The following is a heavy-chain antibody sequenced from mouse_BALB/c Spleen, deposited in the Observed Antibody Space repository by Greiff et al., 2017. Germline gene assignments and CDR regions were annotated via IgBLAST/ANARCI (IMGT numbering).Heavy chain of an antibody. CDR1: GYTFPSYT. Sequence: QVQLQQSGAELARPGASVQMSCKASGYTFPSYTMHWVQQRPGQGLEWIGYINPSSGYTNYNQKFKDKATLTADKSSSTAYMQLSSLTSEDSAVYYCARGRYYGNGDDWGQGTTRTGAS. CDR2: INPSSGYT. CDR3: ARGRYYGNGDD. J-gene: IGHJ2*01. D-gene: IGHD2-1*01. V-gene: IGHV1-4*01.